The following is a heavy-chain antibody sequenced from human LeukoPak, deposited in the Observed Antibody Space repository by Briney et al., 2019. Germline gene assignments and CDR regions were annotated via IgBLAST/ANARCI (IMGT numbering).Heavy chain of an antibody. CDR3: AKVALTYCSGGSCFLDY. D-gene: IGHD2-15*01. J-gene: IGHJ4*02. Sequence: PGGSLRLSCAASGFTFSSYAMSWVRQAPGKGLEWVSAISGSGGSTYYADSVKGRFTISRDNSKNTLYLQMNSLRAEDTAVYYCAKVALTYCSGGSCFLDYWGQGTLVTVSP. CDR1: GFTFSSYA. V-gene: IGHV3-23*01. CDR2: ISGSGGST.